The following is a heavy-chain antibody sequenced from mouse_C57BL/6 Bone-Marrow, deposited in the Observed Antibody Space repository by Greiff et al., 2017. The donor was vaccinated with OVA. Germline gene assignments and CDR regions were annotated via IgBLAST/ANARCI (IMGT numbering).Heavy chain of an antibody. CDR2: IRNKANGYTT. Sequence: EVNLVESGGGLVQPGASLRLSCAASGFTFNDYQMSWVRQAPGKAPEWLALIRNKANGYTTEYTASVKVRFTISRDNSQNILYLQMNTLRAEDSATYYCVKAVSSGSSYTWFAYWGQGTLVTVSA. CDR3: VKAVSSGSSYTWFAY. CDR1: GFTFNDYQ. V-gene: IGHV7-4*01. J-gene: IGHJ3*01. D-gene: IGHD1-1*01.